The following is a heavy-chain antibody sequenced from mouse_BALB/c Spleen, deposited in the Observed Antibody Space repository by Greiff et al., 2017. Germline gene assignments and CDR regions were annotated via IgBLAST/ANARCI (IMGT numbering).Heavy chain of an antibody. CDR1: GYTFTSYW. Sequence: DLVKPGASVKLSCKASGYTFTSYWINWIKQRPGQGLEWIGRIAPGSGSTYYNEMFKGKATLTVDTSSSTAYIQLSSLSSEDSAVYFCARGLDGFDYWGQGTTLTVSS. D-gene: IGHD4-1*01. J-gene: IGHJ2*01. CDR3: ARGLDGFDY. CDR2: IAPGSGST. V-gene: IGHV1S41*01.